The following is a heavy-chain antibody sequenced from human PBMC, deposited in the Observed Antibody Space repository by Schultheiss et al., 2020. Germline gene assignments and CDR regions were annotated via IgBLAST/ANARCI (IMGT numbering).Heavy chain of an antibody. CDR2: ISSSGSTI. J-gene: IGHJ2*01. CDR1: GFTFSDYY. CDR3: ARDSAYYDFWSGYYYLNPGYFDL. D-gene: IGHD3-3*01. V-gene: IGHV3-11*01. Sequence: GESLKISCAASGFTFSDYYMSWIRQAPGKGLEWVSYISSSGSTIYYADSVKGRFTISRDNAKNSLYLQMNSLRAEDTAVYYCARDSAYYDFWSGYYYLNPGYFDLWGRGTLVTVSS.